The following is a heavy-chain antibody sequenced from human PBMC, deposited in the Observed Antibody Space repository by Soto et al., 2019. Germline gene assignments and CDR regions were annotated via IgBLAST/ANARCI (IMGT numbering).Heavy chain of an antibody. D-gene: IGHD2-15*01. Sequence: SETLSLTCAVYGGSFSGYYWSWIRQPPGKGLEWIGEINHSGSTNYNPSLKSRVTISVDTSKNQFSLKLSSVTAADMAVYYCARVGYCSGGSCSAGRYWGQGTLVTVSS. CDR2: INHSGST. CDR1: GGSFSGYY. J-gene: IGHJ4*02. CDR3: ARVGYCSGGSCSAGRY. V-gene: IGHV4-34*01.